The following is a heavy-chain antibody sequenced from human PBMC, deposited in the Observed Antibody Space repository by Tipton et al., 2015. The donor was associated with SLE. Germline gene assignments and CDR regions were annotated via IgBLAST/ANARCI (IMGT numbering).Heavy chain of an antibody. J-gene: IGHJ3*02. Sequence: SLRLSCATSGFTFTSYTINWVRQAPGKGLEWVSFISSSSNYIYYADSVKGRFTVSRDNAKNSLYLQMKNLRAEDTAVYYCARQNYSDISGYRDYDAFDIWGQGTMVTVSS. CDR3: ARQNYSDISGYRDYDAFDI. CDR2: ISSSSNYI. D-gene: IGHD3-22*01. V-gene: IGHV3-21*01. CDR1: GFTFTSYT.